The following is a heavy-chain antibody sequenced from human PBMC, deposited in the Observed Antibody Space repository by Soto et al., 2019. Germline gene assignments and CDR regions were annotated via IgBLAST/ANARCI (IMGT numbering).Heavy chain of an antibody. CDR2: ISYDGSNK. D-gene: IGHD6-13*01. CDR1: GFTFSSYG. CDR3: AKGAGDSSSWYGTLSDV. Sequence: GGSLRLSCAASGFTFSSYGMHWVRQAPGKGLEWVAVISYDGSNKYYGDSVKGRFTISRDNSKNTLYLQMNSLRAEDTAVYYCAKGAGDSSSWYGTLSDVWGQGTTVTVSS. J-gene: IGHJ6*02. V-gene: IGHV3-30*18.